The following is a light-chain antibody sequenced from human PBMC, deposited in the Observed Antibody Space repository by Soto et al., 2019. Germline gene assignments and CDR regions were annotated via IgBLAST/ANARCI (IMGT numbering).Light chain of an antibody. CDR3: RQYNSFSWT. CDR2: KAS. J-gene: IGKJ1*01. V-gene: IGKV1-5*03. CDR1: QNINSW. Sequence: DIQMTQSPSTLSASVGDGVTITCRASQNINSWLAWYQQKPGKAPKLLIYKASSLESGVPSRFSGSGSGTEFTLTISSLQPDDFATYYCRQYNSFSWTFGQGTKVEI.